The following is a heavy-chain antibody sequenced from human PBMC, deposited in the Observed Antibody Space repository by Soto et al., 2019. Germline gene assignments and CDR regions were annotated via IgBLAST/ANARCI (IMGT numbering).Heavy chain of an antibody. CDR1: GFIYSSCA. Sequence: QVQLVESGGGVVQPGRSLRLSCSASGFIYSSCAMHWVRKVPGKGLEWLAVVSHDGTLYPYADSVKGRFTISKDNSRKMLYLQMNSLRLDDTAVYYCVKDRSDTWSFDYWGQGTLVTVSS. J-gene: IGHJ4*02. CDR2: VSHDGTLY. V-gene: IGHV3-30*18. D-gene: IGHD2-8*02. CDR3: VKDRSDTWSFDY.